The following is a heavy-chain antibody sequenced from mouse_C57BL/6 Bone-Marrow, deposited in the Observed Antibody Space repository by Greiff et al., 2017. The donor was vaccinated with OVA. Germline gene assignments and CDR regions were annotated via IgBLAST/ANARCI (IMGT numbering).Heavy chain of an antibody. D-gene: IGHD2-3*01. CDR1: GYTFPDHY. Sequence: QVQLQQSGAEVVRPGASVKLSCKASGYTFPDHYINWVKQRPGQGLEWIARIYPGSGNTYDNEKFKGKATLTAEKSSNTAYMQLSSLTSENSAIYFCARDDGYFFEYWGQGTTLTVSS. V-gene: IGHV1-76*01. CDR3: ARDDGYFFEY. J-gene: IGHJ2*01. CDR2: IYPGSGNT.